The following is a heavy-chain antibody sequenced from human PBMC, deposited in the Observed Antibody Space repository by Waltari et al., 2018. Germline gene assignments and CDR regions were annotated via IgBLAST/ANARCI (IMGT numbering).Heavy chain of an antibody. D-gene: IGHD3-22*01. V-gene: IGHV3-30*02. Sequence: QVQLVESGGGVVQPGGSLRLSCAASGFTFSSYGMHWVRQAPGKGLEWVAFIRYDGINKYYADSVKGRFTISRDNSKNTLYLQMNSLRAEDTAVYYCAKDPDTYYYDSSGYYPPDVNYWGQGTLVTVSS. CDR3: AKDPDTYYYDSSGYYPPDVNY. CDR2: IRYDGINK. J-gene: IGHJ4*02. CDR1: GFTFSSYG.